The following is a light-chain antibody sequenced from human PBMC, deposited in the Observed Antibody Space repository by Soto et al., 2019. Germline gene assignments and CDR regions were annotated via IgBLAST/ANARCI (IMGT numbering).Light chain of an antibody. CDR2: DTS. V-gene: IGKV3D-20*01. J-gene: IGKJ5*01. CDR1: ERVSSSY. Sequence: IVLTQSPATMSLSPGERATLSCGASERVSSSYVAWYQMKAGLAPRLLIHDTSTRASGIPDRFRGSKSGTDFNLSIRGLEPEDAALYYCQQYGSSPITFGQGTRLE. CDR3: QQYGSSPIT.